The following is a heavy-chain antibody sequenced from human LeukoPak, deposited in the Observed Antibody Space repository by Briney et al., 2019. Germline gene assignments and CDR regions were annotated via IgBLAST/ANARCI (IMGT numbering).Heavy chain of an antibody. CDR1: GYSIRSGYY. D-gene: IGHD6-13*01. V-gene: IGHV4-38-2*02. J-gene: IGHJ4*02. CDR2: IYYSGST. Sequence: SETLSLTCTVSGYSIRSGYYWGWIRQPPGKGLEWIGSIYYSGSTYYNPSLKSRVTISVDTSKNQFSLKLSSVTAADTAVYYCASQIGYSSSWYIAYWGQGTLVTVSS. CDR3: ASQIGYSSSWYIAY.